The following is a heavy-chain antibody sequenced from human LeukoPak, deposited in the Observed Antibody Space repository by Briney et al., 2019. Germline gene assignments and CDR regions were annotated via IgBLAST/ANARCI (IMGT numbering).Heavy chain of an antibody. J-gene: IGHJ4*02. V-gene: IGHV3-20*04. D-gene: IGHD1-26*01. CDR1: GFTFDDYG. CDR2: INWYGGST. Sequence: GGSLRLSCAASGFTFDDYGMSWVRQAPGKGLEWVSGINWYGGSTGYADSVKGRFTISRDNAKNSLYLQMNSLRAEDTALYYCARDSVRGSYPYYFDYWGQGSLVTVSS. CDR3: ARDSVRGSYPYYFDY.